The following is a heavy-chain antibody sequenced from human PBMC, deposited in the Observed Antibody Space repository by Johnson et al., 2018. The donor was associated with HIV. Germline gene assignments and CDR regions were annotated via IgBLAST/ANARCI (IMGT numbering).Heavy chain of an antibody. CDR1: GFTFSSYG. Sequence: QVQLVESGGGVVQPGRSLRLSCAASGFTFSSYGMHWVRQAPGKGLEWVAVIWYDGSNKYYADSVKGRFTISRDNSKNTPYLQMNSLRAEDTAVYYCAKETPSSGGTFDIWGQGTMVTVSS. J-gene: IGHJ3*02. CDR2: IWYDGSNK. CDR3: AKETPSSGGTFDI. D-gene: IGHD6-25*01. V-gene: IGHV3-33*06.